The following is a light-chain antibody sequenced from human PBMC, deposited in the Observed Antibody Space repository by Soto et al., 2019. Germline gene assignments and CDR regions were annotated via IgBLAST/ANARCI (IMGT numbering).Light chain of an antibody. J-gene: IGLJ7*01. Sequence: QAVVTQPPSVSGTPGQRVTISCSGSSSNIGNNFVYWYQHLPGAAPTLVVYSDNHRPSGVPVRFSGSKSGTSASLTISGLRSEDEATYYCATCDDSLSGFVVFGGGTQLTVL. V-gene: IGLV1-47*01. CDR3: ATCDDSLSGFVV. CDR2: SDN. CDR1: SSNIGNNF.